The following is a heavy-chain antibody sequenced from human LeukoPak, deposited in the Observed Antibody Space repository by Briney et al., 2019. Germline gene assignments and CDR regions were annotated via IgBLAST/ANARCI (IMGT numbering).Heavy chain of an antibody. J-gene: IGHJ4*02. CDR3: ATDSRARSNRLYDILTGYYNVRLDY. D-gene: IGHD3-9*01. Sequence: ASVKVSCKVSGYTLTELSMHWVRQAPGKGLEWMGGFDPEDGETIYAQEFQGRVTMTEDTSTDTAYMGLSSLRSEDTAVYYCATDSRARSNRLYDILTGYYNVRLDYWGQGTLVTVSS. CDR2: FDPEDGET. V-gene: IGHV1-24*01. CDR1: GYTLTELS.